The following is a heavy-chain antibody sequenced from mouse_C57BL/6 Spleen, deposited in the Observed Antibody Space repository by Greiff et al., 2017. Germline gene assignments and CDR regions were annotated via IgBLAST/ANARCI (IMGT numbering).Heavy chain of an antibody. CDR3: TPYGSRTDYYAMDY. J-gene: IGHJ4*01. CDR2: IDPENGDT. D-gene: IGHD1-1*01. Sequence: EVQLQQPGAELVKPGASVKLSCKASGYTFTSYWMHWVKQRPGRGLEWIGWIDPENGDTEYASKFQGKATITPDTSSNTAYLQLSSLTSEDTAVYYCTPYGSRTDYYAMDYWGQGTSATVSS. CDR1: GYTFTSYW. V-gene: IGHV14-4*01.